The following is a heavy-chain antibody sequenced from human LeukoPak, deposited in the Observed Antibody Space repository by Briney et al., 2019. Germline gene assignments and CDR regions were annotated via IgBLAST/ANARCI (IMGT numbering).Heavy chain of an antibody. CDR2: IYTSGSTDT. J-gene: IGHJ1*01. V-gene: IGHV4-4*07. CDR1: GASISGPY. Sequence: SESLSLTCTVSGASISGPYWSWIRRPAGKGLEWIGHIYTSGSTDTTYNPSLKNRVTMSVDTSKNQFSLTLRSLTAADTAVYYCARDPNAALWGQGTLVTVSS. CDR3: ARDPNAAL.